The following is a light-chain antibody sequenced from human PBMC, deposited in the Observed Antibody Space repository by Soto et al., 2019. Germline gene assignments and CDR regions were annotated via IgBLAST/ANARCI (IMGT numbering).Light chain of an antibody. J-gene: IGKJ2*01. Sequence: DIQMTQSPSSLSASVGDRVTITCRASQIISSYLNWYQQKPGKAPKLLIYAASSLQSGVPSRFSGSGSGTDFTLTISSLQPEDFATYYCQQANSFSYTFGQGTKLEIK. CDR1: QIISSY. CDR2: AAS. CDR3: QQANSFSYT. V-gene: IGKV1-39*01.